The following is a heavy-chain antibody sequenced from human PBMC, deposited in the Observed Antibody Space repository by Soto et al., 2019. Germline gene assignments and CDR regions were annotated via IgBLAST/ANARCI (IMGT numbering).Heavy chain of an antibody. CDR1: GFTFRGYS. CDR3: ARVDTSMIDY. Sequence: VLLVESGGGLVPPGGSLRLSCAASGFTFRGYSMNWVRQAPGKGLEWISYISGSSSTEYYADSVKGRFTISRDNARHSLYLQMNSLRDEDTAVYYCARVDTSMIDYWGQGTLVTVSS. D-gene: IGHD5-18*01. V-gene: IGHV3-48*02. J-gene: IGHJ4*02. CDR2: ISGSSSTE.